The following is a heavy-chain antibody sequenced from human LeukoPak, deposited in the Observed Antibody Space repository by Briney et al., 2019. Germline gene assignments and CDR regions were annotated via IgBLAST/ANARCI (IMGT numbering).Heavy chain of an antibody. Sequence: GSVTVSCKASGYTFSSYHVSWVRQAPGQGLEWMGWINTYDGNKNYVQKFQGRVAITTDKSKSTDYMGLRRLREDDKGGYYCARDFATWYFDYRGQGTLGPVS. V-gene: IGHV1-18*01. CDR1: GYTFSSYH. D-gene: IGHD2-15*01. CDR3: ARDFATWYFDY. J-gene: IGHJ4*02. CDR2: INTYDGNK.